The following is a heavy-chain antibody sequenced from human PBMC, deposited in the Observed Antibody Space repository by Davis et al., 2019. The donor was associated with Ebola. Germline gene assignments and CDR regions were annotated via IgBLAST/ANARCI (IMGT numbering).Heavy chain of an antibody. CDR3: ARDMGGDSMYWYFDL. V-gene: IGHV4-30-2*01. Sequence: PSETLSLTCAVSGGSISSGGYSWSWIRQPPGKGLEWIGYIYHSGSTYYNPSLKSRVTISVDRSKNQFSLKLSSVTAADTAVYYCARDMGGDSMYWYFDLWGRGTLVTVSS. CDR2: IYHSGST. CDR1: GGSISSGGYS. D-gene: IGHD2-21*02. J-gene: IGHJ2*01.